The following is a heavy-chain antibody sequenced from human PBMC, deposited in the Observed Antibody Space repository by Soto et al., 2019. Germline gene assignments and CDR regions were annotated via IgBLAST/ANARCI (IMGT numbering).Heavy chain of an antibody. V-gene: IGHV3-11*01. D-gene: IGHD3-3*01. CDR2: ISSSGSTI. J-gene: IGHJ6*01. Sequence: PGGSLRLSCAASGFTFSDYYMSWIRQAPGKGLEWVSYISSSGSTIYYADSVKGRFTISRDNAKNSLYLQMNSLRAEDTAVYYCAREGRITTFGVVIGGVPGVMDVWGRGTTVTVSS. CDR1: GFTFSDYY. CDR3: AREGRITTFGVVIGGVPGVMDV.